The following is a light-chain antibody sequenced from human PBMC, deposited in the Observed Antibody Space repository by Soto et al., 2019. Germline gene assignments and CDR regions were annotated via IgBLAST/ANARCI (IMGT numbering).Light chain of an antibody. CDR1: STNIGANA. V-gene: IGLV1-44*01. CDR3: ASWDDSLNGVV. J-gene: IGLJ2*01. CDR2: SDD. Sequence: QSVLTQPPSASGTPGQRATISCSGSSTNIGANAVNWYQHVPGTAPKLLIYSDDQRPSGVPDRFSGSKSGTSASLAISGLQSEDEADYYCASWDDSLNGVVFGGGTKLTVL.